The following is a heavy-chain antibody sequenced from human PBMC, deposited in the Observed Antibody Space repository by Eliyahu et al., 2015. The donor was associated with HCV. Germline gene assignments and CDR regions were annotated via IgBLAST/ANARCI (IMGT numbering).Heavy chain of an antibody. CDR3: AKDKGYKYYYYGMDV. V-gene: IGHV3-9*01. J-gene: IGHJ6*02. CDR2: ISWNSGNI. CDR1: GFNFNEYA. D-gene: IGHD5-12*01. Sequence: EVQLVESGGGSVQPGRSLRLSCAAXGFNFNEYAMHWVRQTPGKGLEWVSAISWNSGNIGYADSVKGRFTISRDNAKNSLDLQMNSLRPDDTALYYCAKDKGYKYYYYGMDVWGQGTTVTVSS.